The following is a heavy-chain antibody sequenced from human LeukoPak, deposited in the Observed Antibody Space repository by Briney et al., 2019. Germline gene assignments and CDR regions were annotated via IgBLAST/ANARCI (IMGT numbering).Heavy chain of an antibody. CDR2: IRYDGSNK. CDR3: AKEWELLSPVDY. J-gene: IGHJ4*02. D-gene: IGHD1-26*01. Sequence: GGSLRLSCAASGFTFRSYGMHWVRQAPGKGLEWVAFIRYDGSNKYYADSVKGRFTISRDNSKNTLYLQMNSLRAEDTAVYYCAKEWELLSPVDYWGQGTLVTVSS. V-gene: IGHV3-30*02. CDR1: GFTFRSYG.